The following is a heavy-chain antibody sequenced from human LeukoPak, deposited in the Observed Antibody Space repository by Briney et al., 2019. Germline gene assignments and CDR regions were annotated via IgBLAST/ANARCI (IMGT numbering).Heavy chain of an antibody. CDR1: GGSISSYY. CDR2: IYYSGST. J-gene: IGHJ3*02. CDR3: AKRITIEDDAFDI. D-gene: IGHD3-3*01. V-gene: IGHV4-59*08. Sequence: SETLSLTCTVSGGSISSYYWSWIRQPPGKGLEWIGYIYYSGSTNYNPSLKSRVTISVDTSKNQFSLKLSSVTAADTAVYYCAKRITIEDDAFDIWGRGTMVTVSS.